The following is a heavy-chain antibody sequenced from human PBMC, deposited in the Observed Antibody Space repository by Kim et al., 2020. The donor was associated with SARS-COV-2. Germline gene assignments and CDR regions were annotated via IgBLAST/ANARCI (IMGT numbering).Heavy chain of an antibody. CDR1: GFSLSTSGMC. CDR3: ARILEFPHSYNYYYDGMDV. D-gene: IGHD1-1*01. J-gene: IGHJ6*02. V-gene: IGHV2-70*01. Sequence: SGPTLVKPTQTLTLTCTFSGFSLSTSGMCVSWIRQPPGKALEWLALIDWDDDKYYSTSLKTRLTISKDTSKNQVVLTMTNMDPVDTATYYCARILEFPHSYNYYYDGMDVWGQGTTVTVSS. CDR2: IDWDDDK.